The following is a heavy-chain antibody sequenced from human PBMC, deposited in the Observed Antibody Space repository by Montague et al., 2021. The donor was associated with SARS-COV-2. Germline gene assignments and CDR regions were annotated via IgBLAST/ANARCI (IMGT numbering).Heavy chain of an antibody. CDR2: ISYGGIA. V-gene: IGHV4-4*02. Sequence: SETLSLTCAVSGVSITSTNWWSLVRQPPGKGLEWIGEISYGGIATYNPPLKSRATISMDRSRNLFSLKLGSVTAADTAIYYCAGKGLTVPADYWGQGTLVTVS. CDR1: GVSITSTNW. J-gene: IGHJ4*02. D-gene: IGHD3-16*01. CDR3: AGKGLTVPADY.